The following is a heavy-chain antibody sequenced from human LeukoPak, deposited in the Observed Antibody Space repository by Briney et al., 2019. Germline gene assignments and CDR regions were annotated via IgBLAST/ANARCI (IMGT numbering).Heavy chain of an antibody. J-gene: IGHJ6*02. CDR1: GFTFSDYY. CDR3: ARDGYCSGVRCHNDYYYGVDV. D-gene: IGHD2-15*01. Sequence: GGPLRLSCAASGFTFSDYYMSWIRQAPGKGLEWLSYMGSSDSTRYYADSVKGRFTISRDNAENSLYLQINSLRAEDTAVYYCARDGYCSGVRCHNDYYYGVDVWGQGTTVTVSS. CDR2: MGSSDSTR. V-gene: IGHV3-11*01.